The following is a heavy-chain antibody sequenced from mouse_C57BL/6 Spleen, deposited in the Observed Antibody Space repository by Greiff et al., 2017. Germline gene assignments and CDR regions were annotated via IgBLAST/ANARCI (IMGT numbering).Heavy chain of an antibody. CDR2: ILPGSGST. D-gene: IGHD2-4*01. CDR1: GYTFTGYW. Sequence: VQLQQSGAELMKPGASVKLSCKATGYTFTGYWIEWVKQRPGHGLEWIGEILPGSGSTNYNAKFKGKATFTADTSSNTAYMQLSSLTTEDSAIYYCASPYDYDGFAYWGQGTLVTVSA. J-gene: IGHJ3*01. V-gene: IGHV1-9*01. CDR3: ASPYDYDGFAY.